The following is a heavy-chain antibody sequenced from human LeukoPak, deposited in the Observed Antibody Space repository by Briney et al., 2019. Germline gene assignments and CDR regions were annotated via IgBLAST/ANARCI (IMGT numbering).Heavy chain of an antibody. V-gene: IGHV3-21*06. Sequence: GGSLRLSCAASGFSFSTYSMIWVRQAPGKGLEWVSSISGTSEYIYYADSVRGRFTISRDNAKNTVYLQMNSLRAEDTAVYYCARWYSSGWYSDYWGQGTLVTVSS. J-gene: IGHJ4*02. CDR1: GFSFSTYS. D-gene: IGHD6-19*01. CDR2: ISGTSEYI. CDR3: ARWYSSGWYSDY.